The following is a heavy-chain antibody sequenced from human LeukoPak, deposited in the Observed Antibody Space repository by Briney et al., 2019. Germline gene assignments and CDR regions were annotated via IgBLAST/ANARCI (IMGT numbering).Heavy chain of an antibody. CDR3: ARGPRSSDWYSVDY. Sequence: PSETLSLTCTVSGGTINNYYWSWIRQPPGKGLEWIGYIYYRGSTNYNPSLKSRVTFSVDTSKNQLSLKLNSVTAADTAVYYCARGPRSSDWYSVDYWGRGTLVTVSS. CDR1: GGTINNYY. V-gene: IGHV4-59*01. D-gene: IGHD6-19*01. J-gene: IGHJ4*02. CDR2: IYYRGST.